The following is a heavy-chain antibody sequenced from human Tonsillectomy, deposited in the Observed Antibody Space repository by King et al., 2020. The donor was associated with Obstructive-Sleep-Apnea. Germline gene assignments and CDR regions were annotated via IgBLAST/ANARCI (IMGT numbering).Heavy chain of an antibody. CDR3: AKVYYDFWSGYPFGMDV. CDR2: ISYDGSNK. J-gene: IGHJ6*02. V-gene: IGHV3-30*18. Sequence: VQLVESGGGVVQPGRSLRLSCAASGFTFSSYGMHWVRQAPGKGLEWVAVISYDGSNKYYADSVKGRFTISRDNSKNTLYLQMNSLRGEDTAVYYCAKVYYDFWSGYPFGMDVWGQGTTVTVSS. D-gene: IGHD3-3*01. CDR1: GFTFSSYG.